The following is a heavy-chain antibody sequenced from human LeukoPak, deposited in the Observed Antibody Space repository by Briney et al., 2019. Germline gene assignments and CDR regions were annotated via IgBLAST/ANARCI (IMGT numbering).Heavy chain of an antibody. D-gene: IGHD6-19*01. CDR3: ARDPSGNLHFDY. V-gene: IGHV3-53*01. J-gene: IGHJ4*02. CDR1: GFLVSSSY. CDR2: LDSGSST. Sequence: PGGSLRLSCAASGFLVSSSYMNWVRQAPGKGLEWVSVLDSGSSTFYADSVKGRFTISRDTSKNTLYLHMNSLRADDTAVYYCARDPSGNLHFDYWGQGTLVTVSS.